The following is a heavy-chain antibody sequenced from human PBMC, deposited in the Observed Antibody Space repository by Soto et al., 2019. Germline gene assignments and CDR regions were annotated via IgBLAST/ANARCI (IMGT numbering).Heavy chain of an antibody. V-gene: IGHV3-30-3*01. CDR1: GFTFSSYA. CDR3: ARDTGRGYSYGFKYYFDY. J-gene: IGHJ4*02. Sequence: GGSLRLSCAASGFTFSSYAMHWVRQAPGKGLEWVAVISYDGSNKYYADSVKGRFTISRDNSKNTLYLQMNSLRAEDTAVYYCARDTGRGYSYGFKYYFDYWGQGTLVTVSS. D-gene: IGHD5-18*01. CDR2: ISYDGSNK.